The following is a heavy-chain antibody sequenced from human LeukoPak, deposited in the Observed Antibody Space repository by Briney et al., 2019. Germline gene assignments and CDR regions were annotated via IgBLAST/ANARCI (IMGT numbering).Heavy chain of an antibody. V-gene: IGHV4-34*01. D-gene: IGHD2-8*01. Sequence: KPSETLSLTCAVYGASFNTYYWTWIRQSPDKGPEWIGEVKHDGETNVNPSLRSRVVMSVDASKNQFSLKMTSVTAADTAIYFCARGPVALPNDRLSLFFDFWGQGTLVTVSS. J-gene: IGHJ5*01. CDR2: VKHDGET. CDR1: GASFNTYY. CDR3: ARGPVALPNDRLSLFFDF.